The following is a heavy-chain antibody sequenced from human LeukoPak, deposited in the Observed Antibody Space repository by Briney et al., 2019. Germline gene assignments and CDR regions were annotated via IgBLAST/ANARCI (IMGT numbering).Heavy chain of an antibody. J-gene: IGHJ4*02. D-gene: IGHD6-13*01. CDR1: GFTFTSYG. Sequence: GGSLRLSCAASGFTFTSYGFHWVRQAPGKGLEWVAFIRYDGSNKYYADSVKGRFTISRDNSKNTLYLQMNSLRAEDTAVYYCARDGTEAAAADYWGQGTLVTVSS. CDR2: IRYDGSNK. V-gene: IGHV3-30*02. CDR3: ARDGTEAAAADY.